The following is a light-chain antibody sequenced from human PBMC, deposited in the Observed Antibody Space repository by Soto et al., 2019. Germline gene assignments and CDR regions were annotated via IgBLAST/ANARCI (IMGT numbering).Light chain of an antibody. CDR1: QSISSW. CDR3: QQYNSYSWT. CDR2: DAS. Sequence: DIQMTQSPSTLSASVGDRVTITCRASQSISSWLAWYQQKPGKALNALIYDASNLESGVPSRFSGSGSGTEFTLTISSLQPDDFATYYCQQYNSYSWTFGQGTKVDIK. J-gene: IGKJ1*01. V-gene: IGKV1-5*01.